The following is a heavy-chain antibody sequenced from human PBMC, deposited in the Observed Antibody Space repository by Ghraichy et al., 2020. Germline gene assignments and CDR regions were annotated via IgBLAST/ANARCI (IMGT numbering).Heavy chain of an antibody. Sequence: LSLTCAASGFTFSDYYMSWIRQAPGKGLEWVSYISSSSSYTNYADSVKGRFTISRDNAKNSLYLQMNSLRAEDTAVYYCARAGTRLAMVQGVIFDYWGQGTLVTVSS. D-gene: IGHD3-10*01. CDR1: GFTFSDYY. CDR3: ARAGTRLAMVQGVIFDY. V-gene: IGHV3-11*06. J-gene: IGHJ4*02. CDR2: ISSSSSYT.